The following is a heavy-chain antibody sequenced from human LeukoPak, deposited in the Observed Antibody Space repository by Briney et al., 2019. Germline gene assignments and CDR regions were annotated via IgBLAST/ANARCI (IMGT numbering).Heavy chain of an antibody. D-gene: IGHD2-21*01. J-gene: IGHJ1*01. CDR2: IYTSRST. CDR1: GGSISSGRYY. Sequence: SESLSPTCTLSGGSISSGRYYWSWIRHPAGKGLEWIGRIYTSRSTNYNPSLKSRVTISVDTSKNQFSLKLSSVTAADTAVYYCAREVYCGGDCHTPAEYFQHWGQGTLVTVSS. CDR3: AREVYCGGDCHTPAEYFQH. V-gene: IGHV4-61*02.